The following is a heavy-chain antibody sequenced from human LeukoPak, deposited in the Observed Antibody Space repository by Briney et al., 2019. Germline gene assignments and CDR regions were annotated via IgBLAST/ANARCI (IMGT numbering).Heavy chain of an antibody. D-gene: IGHD6-19*01. CDR3: AKGSSGWYTFDY. V-gene: IGHV3-9*01. CDR2: ISWNSGSI. Sequence: GGSLRLSCAASGFTFDDYAMHWVRQAPGKGLEWVSGISWNSGSIGYADSVKGRFTISRDNAKNSLYLQMNSLRAEDTALYYCAKGSSGWYTFDYWGQGTLVTVSS. CDR1: GFTFDDYA. J-gene: IGHJ4*02.